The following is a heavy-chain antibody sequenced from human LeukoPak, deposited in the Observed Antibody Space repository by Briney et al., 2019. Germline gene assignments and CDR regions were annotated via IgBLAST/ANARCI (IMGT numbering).Heavy chain of an antibody. V-gene: IGHV4-39*01. D-gene: IGHD2-2*02. CDR1: GVSISSTDFY. CDR2: LHYSGRT. J-gene: IGHJ4*02. CDR3: ARHFSGYISFVIDY. Sequence: AETLSLTCTVSGVSISSTDFYWAWIRQSPGKGLEWIASLHYSGRTHYNPSLQRRVTISVDTSKNQLSLKLRSVTATDTAAYFCARHFSGYISFVIDYWGQGTLVTVSS.